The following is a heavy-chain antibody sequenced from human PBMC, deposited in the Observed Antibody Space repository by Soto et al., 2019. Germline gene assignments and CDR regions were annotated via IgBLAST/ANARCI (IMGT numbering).Heavy chain of an antibody. CDR1: GFTFRSYS. V-gene: IGHV3-21*01. CDR2: ISSSSSSI. J-gene: IGHJ4*02. CDR3: ARDYSSGYYWDDY. Sequence: PGGSLRLSCAASGFTFRSYSMNWVRQAPGKGLEWVSSISSSSSSIYYADSVKGRFTISRDDAKSSLYLQMNSLRAEDTAVYYCARDYSSGYYWDDYWGQGTLVTVSS. D-gene: IGHD3-22*01.